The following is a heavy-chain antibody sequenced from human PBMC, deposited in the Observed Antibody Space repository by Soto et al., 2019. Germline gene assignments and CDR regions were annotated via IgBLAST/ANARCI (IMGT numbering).Heavy chain of an antibody. J-gene: IGHJ4*02. CDR3: ARDHINGWKFDY. D-gene: IGHD6-19*01. V-gene: IGHV3-7*01. CDR2: IKQDGSEN. Sequence: LRLSCAASGFPFSNYWMSWVRQAPGKGLECVANIKQDGSENYYVESVKGRFTTSRDNTKNSFYLQMNSLRAEDTAVYYCARDHINGWKFDYWGRGTLVTVSS. CDR1: GFPFSNYW.